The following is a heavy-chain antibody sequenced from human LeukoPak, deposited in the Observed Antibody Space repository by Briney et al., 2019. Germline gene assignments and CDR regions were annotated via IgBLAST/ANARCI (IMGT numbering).Heavy chain of an antibody. V-gene: IGHV4-61*03. CDR1: GDSVSNGNYY. Sequence: SETLSLTCTVSGDSVSNGNYYWSWLRQPPGKALEWIGYIYYTGKTYYNPSLEGRVTILVDTSRNHFSVKLSSVTAADTAVYYCARSQNYYGSGDYWSQGTLVTVSP. CDR2: IYYTGKT. CDR3: ARSQNYYGSGDY. D-gene: IGHD3-10*01. J-gene: IGHJ4*02.